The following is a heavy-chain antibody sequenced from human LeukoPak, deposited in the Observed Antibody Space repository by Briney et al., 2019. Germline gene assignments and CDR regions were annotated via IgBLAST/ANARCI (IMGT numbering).Heavy chain of an antibody. CDR3: ARTKRGDYFDY. CDR2: IYSGGST. V-gene: IGHV3-53*01. J-gene: IGHJ4*02. D-gene: IGHD5-24*01. Sequence: GSLRLSCAASGFTFSSYAMSWVRQAPGKGLEWVSVIYSGGSTYYADSVKGRFTISRDNSKNTLYLQMNSLRAEDTAVYYCARTKRGDYFDYWGQGTLVTVSS. CDR1: GFTFSSYA.